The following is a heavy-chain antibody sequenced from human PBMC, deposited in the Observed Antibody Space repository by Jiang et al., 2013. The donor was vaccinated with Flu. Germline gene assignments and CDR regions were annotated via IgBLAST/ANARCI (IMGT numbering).Heavy chain of an antibody. Sequence: PGLVKPSETLSLTCTVSGASISSRSYFWGWIRQPPGKGLEWIGFIYYTGTTSYNPSLESRVTISVDTSKNQFSLRLSSVTAADTAVYYCARHWRGYCSGGSCYQSNWFDPWGQGTLVNVSS. J-gene: IGHJ5*02. CDR3: ARHWRGYCSGGSCYQSNWFDP. V-gene: IGHV4-61*05. CDR2: IYYTGTT. D-gene: IGHD2-15*01. CDR1: GASISSRSYF.